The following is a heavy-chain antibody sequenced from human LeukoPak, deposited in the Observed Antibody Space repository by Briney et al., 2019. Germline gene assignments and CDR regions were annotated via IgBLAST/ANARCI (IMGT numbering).Heavy chain of an antibody. CDR3: ARVEAGPLYYYYYGMDV. CDR1: GYTFTSYY. J-gene: IGHJ6*02. Sequence: ASVKVSCKASGYTFTSYYMHWVRQAPGQGLEWMGIINPSGGSTSYAQKFQGRVTMTRDTSTSTVYMGLSSLRSEDTAVHYCARVEAGPLYYYYYGMDVWGQGTTVTVSS. CDR2: INPSGGST. V-gene: IGHV1-46*01.